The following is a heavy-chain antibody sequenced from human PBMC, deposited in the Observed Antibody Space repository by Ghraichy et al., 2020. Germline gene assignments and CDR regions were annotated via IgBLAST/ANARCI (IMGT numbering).Heavy chain of an antibody. V-gene: IGHV4-39*01. CDR3: ARHVVRGDYDSPGYDYYGLDV. Sequence: SETLSLTCSVSGGSISSNSYYWGWIRQPPGEGLEWIGSIFYSGSTYYNPSLKSRVTISVDTSKNQFSLKLTSVTAADTAVYYCARHVVRGDYDSPGYDYYGLDVWGQGTTVTVSS. D-gene: IGHD3-22*01. CDR2: IFYSGST. CDR1: GGSISSNSYY. J-gene: IGHJ6*02.